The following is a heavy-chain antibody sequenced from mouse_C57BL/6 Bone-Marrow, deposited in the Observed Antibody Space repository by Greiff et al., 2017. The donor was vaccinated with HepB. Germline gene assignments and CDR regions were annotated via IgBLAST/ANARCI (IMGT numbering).Heavy chain of an antibody. CDR2: IDPENGDT. V-gene: IGHV14-4*01. J-gene: IGHJ2*01. Sequence: EVQLQQSGAELVRPGASVKLSCTASGFNIKDDYMHWVKQRPEQGLEWIGWIDPENGDTEYASKFQGKATITADTSSNTAYLQLSSLTSEDTAVYYCTTFFDRYFDYWGQGTTLTVSS. CDR1: GFNIKDDY. CDR3: TTFFDRYFDY.